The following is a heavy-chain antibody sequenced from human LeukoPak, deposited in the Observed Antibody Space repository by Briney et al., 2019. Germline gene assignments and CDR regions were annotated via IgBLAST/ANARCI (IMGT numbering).Heavy chain of an antibody. J-gene: IGHJ4*02. CDR1: GFTFSSYS. V-gene: IGHV3-23*01. CDR3: AKSGRGYCSSTTCFPDY. D-gene: IGHD2-2*01. CDR2: ISVSGGNT. Sequence: GGSLRLSCAASGFTFSSYSMNWVRQAPGKGLEWVSGISVSGGNTYYADSVKGRFTVSRDNSKNTLYLQMNSLRAEDTAVYYCAKSGRGYCSSTTCFPDYWGQGTLVTVSS.